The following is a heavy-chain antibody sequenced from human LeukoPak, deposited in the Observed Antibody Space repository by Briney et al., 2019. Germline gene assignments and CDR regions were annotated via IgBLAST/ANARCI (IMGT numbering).Heavy chain of an antibody. CDR3: AHYDFWSRHALDI. CDR1: ESIVSGNY. J-gene: IGHJ3*02. D-gene: IGHD3-3*01. CDR2: IYTGGGT. Sequence: PGGSLTLSCAASESIVSGNYMTWVRQAPGKGLEWLSVIYTGGGTYYADSVKGRFTISRDTSKTTVYLQMNSLRGDDTAIYYCAHYDFWSRHALDIWGQGTMVTVSS. V-gene: IGHV3-66*01.